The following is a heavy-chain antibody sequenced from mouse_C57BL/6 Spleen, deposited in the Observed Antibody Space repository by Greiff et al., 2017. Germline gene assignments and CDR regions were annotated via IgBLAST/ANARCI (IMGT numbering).Heavy chain of an antibody. D-gene: IGHD1-1*01. J-gene: IGHJ2*01. V-gene: IGHV1-82*01. CDR2: IYPGDGDT. CDR3: AKNYYGSFDY. Sequence: VKVVESGPELVKPGASVKISCKASGYAFSSSWMNWVKQRPGTGLEWIGRIYPGDGDTNDNGKFKGKATLTADKSSSTAYMQLSSLTSEDSAVYFCAKNYYGSFDYWGQGTTLTVSS. CDR1: GYAFSSSW.